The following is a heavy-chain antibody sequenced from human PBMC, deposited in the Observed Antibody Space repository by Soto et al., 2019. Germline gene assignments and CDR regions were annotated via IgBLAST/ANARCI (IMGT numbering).Heavy chain of an antibody. Sequence: GESLKISCKGSGYSFTNYWIIWVRQMPGEGLEWMGRIDPSDSYTNYKPSFQGHVTISVDPSISTAYLKWSSLKASDAAMYYCARQGYYGSTTVSCLDVWGQGTTVTVSS. CDR1: GYSFTNYW. CDR3: ARQGYYGSTTVSCLDV. V-gene: IGHV5-10-1*01. J-gene: IGHJ6*02. D-gene: IGHD3-10*01. CDR2: IDPSDSYT.